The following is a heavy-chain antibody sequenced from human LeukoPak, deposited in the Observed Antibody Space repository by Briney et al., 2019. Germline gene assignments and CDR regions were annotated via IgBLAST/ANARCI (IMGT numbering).Heavy chain of an antibody. Sequence: PGRSLRLSCAASGFTFSSYAMHWVRQAPGKGLEWVAVISYDGSNKYYADSVKGRFTISRDNSKNTLYLQMNSLRAEDTAVYYCARERLDGMDVWGQGTRSPSP. CDR3: ARERLDGMDV. CDR1: GFTFSSYA. CDR2: ISYDGSNK. V-gene: IGHV3-30-3*01. J-gene: IGHJ6*02.